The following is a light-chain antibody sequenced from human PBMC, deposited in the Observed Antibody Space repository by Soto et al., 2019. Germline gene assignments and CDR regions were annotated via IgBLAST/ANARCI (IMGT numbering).Light chain of an antibody. V-gene: IGKV1-5*01. CDR3: QQYTNTNNPWM. CDR1: QTIPTW. CDR2: DAS. J-gene: IGKJ1*01. Sequence: DIRVTQSPPSLSASVGDRVTITCRSSQTIPTWMAWYQQKPGKAPKLLVYDASTLQSGVATRFSGSGSGTEFTLIISGLQPEESATYYCQQYTNTNNPWMFGQGTKVDI.